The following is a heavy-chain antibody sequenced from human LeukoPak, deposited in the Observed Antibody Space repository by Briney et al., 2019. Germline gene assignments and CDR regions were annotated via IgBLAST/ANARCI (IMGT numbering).Heavy chain of an antibody. CDR3: TTEPGIAAAGMSY. J-gene: IGHJ4*02. CDR2: IKSKTDGGTT. CDR1: GFTFSNAW. V-gene: IGHV3-15*01. Sequence: PGGSLRLSCAASGFTFSNAWMSWVRQAPGKGLEWVGRIKSKTDGGTTDYAAPVKGRFTISRDDSKNTLYLQMNSLKTEDTAVYYCTTEPGIAAAGMSYWGQGTLVTVSS. D-gene: IGHD6-13*01.